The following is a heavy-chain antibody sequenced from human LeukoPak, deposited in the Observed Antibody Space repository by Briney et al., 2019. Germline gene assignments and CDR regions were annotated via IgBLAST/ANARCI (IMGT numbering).Heavy chain of an antibody. J-gene: IGHJ4*02. CDR1: GFTFSDYY. V-gene: IGHV3-11*04. D-gene: IGHD3-22*01. Sequence: GGALRLSCAASGFTFSDYYMSWIRQAPGKGREWVSYISSSGSTIFYADSVKGRFTISRDNAKNSLYLQMNSLRAEDTAVYYCARDFSSGSLDYWGQGTLVTVSS. CDR2: ISSSGSTI. CDR3: ARDFSSGSLDY.